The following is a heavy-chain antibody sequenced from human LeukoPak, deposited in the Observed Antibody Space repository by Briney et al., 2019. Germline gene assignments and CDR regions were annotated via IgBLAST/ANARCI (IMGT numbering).Heavy chain of an antibody. CDR2: ISSSSSYI. CDR3: AASSSFSYYYYMDV. CDR1: GFTFSSYS. J-gene: IGHJ6*03. V-gene: IGHV3-21*01. D-gene: IGHD6-13*01. Sequence: GGSLRLSCAASGFTFSSYSMNWVRQAPGKGLEWVSSISSSSSYIYYTDSVKGRFTISRDNAKNSLYLQMNSLRAEDTAVYYCAASSSFSYYYYMDVWGKGTTVTISS.